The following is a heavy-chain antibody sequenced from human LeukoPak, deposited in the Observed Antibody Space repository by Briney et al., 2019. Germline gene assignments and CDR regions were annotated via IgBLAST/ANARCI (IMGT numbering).Heavy chain of an antibody. CDR1: GVTFSSYA. V-gene: IGHV3-23*01. CDR3: ARAVPYPYDGMDV. J-gene: IGHJ6*02. CDR2: ISGSGGST. Sequence: PGGSLRLSCAASGVTFSSYAMSWVRQAPGKGLEWVSAISGSGGSTYYADSVKGRFTISRDNSRNTLYLQMNSLRAEDTAVYYCARAVPYPYDGMDVWGQGTTVTVSS. D-gene: IGHD1-1*01.